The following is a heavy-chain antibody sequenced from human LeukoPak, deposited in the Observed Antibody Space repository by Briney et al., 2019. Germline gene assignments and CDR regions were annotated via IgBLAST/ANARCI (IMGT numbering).Heavy chain of an antibody. CDR1: GYTLTELS. Sequence: GASVKASCKVSGYTLTELSMHWVRQAPGKGREWMGGFDPEDGETIYAQKFQGRVTMTEDTSKDTAYMALSSLRSEDTAVYYCATYGRFGELLYYWGQGTLVTVSS. CDR2: FDPEDGET. J-gene: IGHJ4*02. V-gene: IGHV1-24*01. D-gene: IGHD3-10*01. CDR3: ATYGRFGELLYY.